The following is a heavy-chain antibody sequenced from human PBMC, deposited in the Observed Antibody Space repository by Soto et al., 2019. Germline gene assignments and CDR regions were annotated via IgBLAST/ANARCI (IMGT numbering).Heavy chain of an antibody. CDR2: VNHSGST. CDR3: ARTYSSSSGDWFDP. J-gene: IGHJ5*02. V-gene: IGHV4-34*01. Sequence: SETLSLTCAVYGGAFSDYYWSWIRQPPGKGLEWIGEVNHSGSTNYNPSLKSRVTISVDTSKNQFSLKLSSVTAADTAVYYCARTYSSSSGDWFDPWGQGTLVTVSS. D-gene: IGHD6-6*01. CDR1: GGAFSDYY.